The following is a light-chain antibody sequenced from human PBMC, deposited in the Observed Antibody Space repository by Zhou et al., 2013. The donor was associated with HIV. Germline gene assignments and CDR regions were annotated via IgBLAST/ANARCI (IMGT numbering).Light chain of an antibody. CDR2: AAS. CDR3: QQYNSYAYT. V-gene: IGKV1D-16*01. J-gene: IGKJ2*01. Sequence: IQMTQSPSSVSASVGDRVTITCRASRDISTWLAWYQQKPGKAPKLLIYAASSLQTGVPSRFSGSGSGTEFTLTISSLQPDDFATYYCQQYNSYAYTFGQGTKLEIK. CDR1: RDISTW.